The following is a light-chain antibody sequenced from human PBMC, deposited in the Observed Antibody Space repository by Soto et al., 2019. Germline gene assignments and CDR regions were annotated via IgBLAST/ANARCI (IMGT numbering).Light chain of an antibody. J-gene: IGKJ1*01. Sequence: DIQMTQSPSTLSESVGNKVTITCRASQRISSWLAWYQQKPGKAPKLLIYKASSLESGVPSRFSGSGSGTEFTLTISSLQPDDFATYYCHQYSSPPWTFGQGTEVESK. CDR2: KAS. V-gene: IGKV1-5*03. CDR3: HQYSSPPWT. CDR1: QRISSW.